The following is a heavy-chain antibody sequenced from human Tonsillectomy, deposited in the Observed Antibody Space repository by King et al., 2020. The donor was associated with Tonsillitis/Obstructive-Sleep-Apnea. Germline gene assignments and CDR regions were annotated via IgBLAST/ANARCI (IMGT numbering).Heavy chain of an antibody. V-gene: IGHV1-18*01. CDR2: ISAYNGDT. Sequence: QLVESGAEVKKPGASVKVSCKASGYTFTTYGISWVRQAPGQGLEWMGWISAYNGDTNYAQKLQDRVTMTTETSTSTAYMEVRSLRSDDTAVYYCARDSRSHYYDTSGYYTFEYWGQGTLVTVSS. D-gene: IGHD3-22*01. CDR3: ARDSRSHYYDTSGYYTFEY. J-gene: IGHJ4*02. CDR1: GYTFTTYG.